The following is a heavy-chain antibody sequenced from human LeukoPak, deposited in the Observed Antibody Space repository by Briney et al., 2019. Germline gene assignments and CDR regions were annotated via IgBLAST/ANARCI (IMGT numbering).Heavy chain of an antibody. Sequence: SETLSLTCTVSGGSISTYYWTWIRQPPGKGLEWIGYIYYSGSTNVNPSLKSRVTISVDTSKNQFSLKLSSVTSADTAVYYCARESGSSEGHFDYWGQGTLVTVSS. V-gene: IGHV4-59*01. CDR1: GGSISTYY. D-gene: IGHD1-26*01. CDR2: IYYSGST. CDR3: ARESGSSEGHFDY. J-gene: IGHJ4*02.